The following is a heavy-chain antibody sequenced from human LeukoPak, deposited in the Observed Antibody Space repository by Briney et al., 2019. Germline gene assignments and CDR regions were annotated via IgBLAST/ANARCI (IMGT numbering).Heavy chain of an antibody. CDR1: GFTFSDYY. D-gene: IGHD3-22*01. CDR3: ARVNTMIVVVPPDWYFDL. V-gene: IGHV3-11*01. Sequence: PGGSLRLSCAASGFTFSDYYMSWIRQAPGKGLEWVSYISSSGSTIYYADSVKGRFTISRDNDKNSLYLQMNSLRAEDTAVYYCARVNTMIVVVPPDWYFDLWGRGTLVTVSS. CDR2: ISSSGSTI. J-gene: IGHJ2*01.